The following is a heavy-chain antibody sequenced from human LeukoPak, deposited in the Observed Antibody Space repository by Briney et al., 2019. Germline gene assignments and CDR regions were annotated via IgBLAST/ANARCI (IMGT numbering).Heavy chain of an antibody. CDR2: ISYDGSNK. D-gene: IGHD5-12*01. V-gene: IGHV3-30*18. CDR3: AKVRGYSGYDLYY. Sequence: GGSLRLSCAASGFTFSSYGMHWVRQAPGKGLEWVAVISYDGSNKYYADSVKGRFTISRDNSKNTLYLQMNSLRAEDTAVYYCAKVRGYSGYDLYYWGQGTLVTVSS. J-gene: IGHJ4*02. CDR1: GFTFSSYG.